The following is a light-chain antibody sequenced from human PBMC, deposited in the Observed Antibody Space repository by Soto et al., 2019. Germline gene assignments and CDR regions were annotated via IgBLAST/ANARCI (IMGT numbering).Light chain of an antibody. CDR3: QQYASYSPT. Sequence: DIQMTQSPSTLSASVGDRVAITCRASQSINNWLAWYQLKPGKAPKLLIYDASTLESGVPSRLSGSGSGTEFTLTISSLQPDDFATYYCQQYASYSPTFGQGTKVDIK. CDR1: QSINNW. CDR2: DAS. J-gene: IGKJ1*01. V-gene: IGKV1-5*01.